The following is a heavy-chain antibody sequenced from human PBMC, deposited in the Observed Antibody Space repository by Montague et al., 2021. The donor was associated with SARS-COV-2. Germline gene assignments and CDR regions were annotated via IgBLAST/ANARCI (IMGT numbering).Heavy chain of an antibody. CDR1: GGSISSSSYY. V-gene: IGHV4-39*01. D-gene: IGHD6-13*01. Sequence: SETLSLTCTVSGGSISSSSYYWGWIRQPPGKGLEWIGCLYYTGSTYYNPSLKSRVTISVDTSKNQFSLKLSSVTAADTAVYYCARDSSSWYCWFDPWGQGTLVTVSS. CDR3: ARDSSSWYCWFDP. CDR2: LYYTGST. J-gene: IGHJ5*02.